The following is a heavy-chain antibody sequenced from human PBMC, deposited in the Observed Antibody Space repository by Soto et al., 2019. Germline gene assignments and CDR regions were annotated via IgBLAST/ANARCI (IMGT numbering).Heavy chain of an antibody. CDR3: TLSDCDSYYYYNRMDV. J-gene: IGHJ6*02. CDR1: GFSFTRYT. CDR2: INPGDSES. V-gene: IGHV5-51*01. D-gene: IGHD2-21*02. Sequence: PGESLKISCEGSGFSFTRYTIGWVRQMPGKGLEWMGIINPGDSESRYSPSFQGQVAISADKSISTAYLQWSSLKASDTAMYYCTLSDCDSYYYYNRMDVWGQGTTVTVSS.